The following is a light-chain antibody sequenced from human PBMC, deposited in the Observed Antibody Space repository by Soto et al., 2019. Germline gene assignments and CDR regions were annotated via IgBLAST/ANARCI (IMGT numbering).Light chain of an antibody. CDR2: KAS. CDR3: QHYNSYSEA. J-gene: IGKJ1*01. V-gene: IGKV1-5*03. CDR1: QDVSDY. Sequence: DIQLTQSPSFLSASVGDRATITCRASQDVSDYLAWYQHAPGKAPNLLIYKASTLKSGVPSRFSGSGSGTEFTLTISSLQPDDFATYYCQHYNSYSEAFGQGTKVDIK.